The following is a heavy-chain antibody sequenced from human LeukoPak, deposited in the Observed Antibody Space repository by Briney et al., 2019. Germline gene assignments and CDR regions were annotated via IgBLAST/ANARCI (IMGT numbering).Heavy chain of an antibody. D-gene: IGHD3-22*01. CDR2: IYTSGST. V-gene: IGHV4-61*02. J-gene: IGHJ1*01. CDR3: ARVVQSTDSSGFYLPEYFQH. Sequence: SQTLSLTCTVSGGSISSGSYYWSWIRQPAGKGLEWIGRIYTSGSTNYNPSLKSRVTMSVDTSKNQFSLKLRSVTAADTAVYYCARVVQSTDSSGFYLPEYFQHWGQGTLVTVSS. CDR1: GGSISSGSYY.